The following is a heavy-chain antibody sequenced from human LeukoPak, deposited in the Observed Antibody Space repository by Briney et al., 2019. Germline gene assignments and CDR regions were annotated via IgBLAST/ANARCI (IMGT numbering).Heavy chain of an antibody. V-gene: IGHV3-23*01. CDR3: ASIDSGSPADYFQH. CDR2: ISGSGGST. D-gene: IGHD1-26*01. CDR1: GFTFSSYA. J-gene: IGHJ1*01. Sequence: GGSLRLSCAASGFTFSSYAMSWVRQAPGEGVEWVSAISGSGGSTYYADSVKGRFTISRDNSKNTLYLQMNSLRAEDTAVYYCASIDSGSPADYFQHWGQGTLVTVSS.